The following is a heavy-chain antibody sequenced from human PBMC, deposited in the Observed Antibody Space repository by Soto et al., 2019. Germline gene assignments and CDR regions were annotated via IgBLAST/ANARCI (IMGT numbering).Heavy chain of an antibody. CDR1: GFTFSSYG. D-gene: IGHD2-21*02. CDR3: AKEGVVTQGFRHYYGMDV. J-gene: IGHJ6*02. Sequence: GGSLRLSCAASGFTFSSYGMHWVRQAPGKGLEWVAVISYGGSNKYYADSVKGRFTISRDNSKNTLYLQMNSLRAEDTAVYYCAKEGVVTQGFRHYYGMDVWGQGTTVTVSS. V-gene: IGHV3-30*18. CDR2: ISYGGSNK.